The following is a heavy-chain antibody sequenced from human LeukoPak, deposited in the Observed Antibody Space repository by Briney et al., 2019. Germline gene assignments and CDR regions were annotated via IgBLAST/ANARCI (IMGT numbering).Heavy chain of an antibody. V-gene: IGHV4-39*01. Sequence: SETLSLTCTVSGGSISSSSYYWGWIRLPPGKGLEWIGSIYYSGSTYYNPSLKSRVTISVDTSKNQFSLKLSSVTAADTAVYYCARQYYDILTGYSRGAFDIWGQGTMVTVSS. CDR1: GGSISSSSYY. CDR3: ARQYYDILTGYSRGAFDI. J-gene: IGHJ3*02. CDR2: IYYSGST. D-gene: IGHD3-9*01.